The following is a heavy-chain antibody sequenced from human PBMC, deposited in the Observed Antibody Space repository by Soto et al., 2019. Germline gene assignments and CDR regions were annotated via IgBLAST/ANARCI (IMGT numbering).Heavy chain of an antibody. Sequence: QVQLVQSGAEVKKPGASVKVSCKPSGYTFSSHGLSWVRQAPGQGLEWLGWISIWSGDTNYAQKFQGRVTMTIDRGTSTAYMEVKSLRSDDTAVYYCARDYTITREDCFDPWGQGTLVTVSS. D-gene: IGHD5-12*01. V-gene: IGHV1-18*01. CDR3: ARDYTITREDCFDP. CDR2: ISIWSGDT. CDR1: GYTFSSHG. J-gene: IGHJ5*02.